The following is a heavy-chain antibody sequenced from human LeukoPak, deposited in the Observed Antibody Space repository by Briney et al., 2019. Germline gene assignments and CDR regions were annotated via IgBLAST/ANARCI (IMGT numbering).Heavy chain of an antibody. CDR1: GFTFSSYD. J-gene: IGHJ6*03. CDR3: ARGRLLWFGELKGMDV. CDR2: IGTAGDT. V-gene: IGHV3-13*01. D-gene: IGHD3-10*01. Sequence: PGGSLRLSCAASGFTFSSYDMHWVRQATGKGLEWVSAIGTAGDTYYPGSVKGRFTISRENAKNSLYLQMNSLRAGDTAVYCCARGRLLWFGELKGMDVWGKGTTVTVSS.